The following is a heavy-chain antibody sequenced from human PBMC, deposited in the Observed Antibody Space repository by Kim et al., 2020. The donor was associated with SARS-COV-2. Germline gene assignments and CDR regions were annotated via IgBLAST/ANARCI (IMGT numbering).Heavy chain of an antibody. V-gene: IGHV4-59*01. D-gene: IGHD1-26*01. Sequence: SETLSLTCTVSGGSISTYYWSWIRQPPGKGLECIGYIYYIGSTNYNPSFKSRLTISLDTSKKQFSLKLNSVTAADTALYYCARGGGGTYYGFDSWGQGTLVTVSS. CDR2: IYYIGST. CDR1: GGSISTYY. J-gene: IGHJ4*02. CDR3: ARGGGGTYYGFDS.